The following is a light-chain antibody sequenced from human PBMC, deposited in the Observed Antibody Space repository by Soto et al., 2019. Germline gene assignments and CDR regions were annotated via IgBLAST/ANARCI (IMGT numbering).Light chain of an antibody. V-gene: IGKV1-5*01. CDR1: QTIDTW. CDR3: QHYNSYSEA. J-gene: IGKJ1*01. Sequence: DIQMTQSPSSLSASVGDRVTITCRASQTIDTWLAWYQQKPGKAPKLLIYDASSLESGVPSSFSGSGSGTEFTLTISSLQPDDFATYYCQHYNSYSEAFGQGTKVDIK. CDR2: DAS.